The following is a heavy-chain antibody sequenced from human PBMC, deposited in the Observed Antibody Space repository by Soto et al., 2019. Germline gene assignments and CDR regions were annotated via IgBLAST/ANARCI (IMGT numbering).Heavy chain of an antibody. CDR3: ARDIGSYAYAEGY. CDR1: GGSINSYW. J-gene: IGHJ4*02. V-gene: IGHV4-4*07. CDR2: VYSSGTT. D-gene: IGHD2-2*01. Sequence: SETLSLTCSVSGGSINSYWWSWIRQPAGKGLEWIGRVYSSGTTDYNPSLNSRATMSVETSKNQFSLKLTSVTAADTAVYYCARDIGSYAYAEGYWGQGIQVTVSS.